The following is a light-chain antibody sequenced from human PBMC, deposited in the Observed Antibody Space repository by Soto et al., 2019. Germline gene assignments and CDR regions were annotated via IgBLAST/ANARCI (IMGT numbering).Light chain of an antibody. CDR2: DAS. CDR1: HNIDTW. Sequence: QMTQSPSTLSASVGDRVTITCRASHNIDTWLAWYQQKPGMAPKLLISDASTLESGVPSRFSGSGSGTEFTLTISNLQPDDYATYYCQHCDTYWAFGQGTKVEIK. J-gene: IGKJ1*01. V-gene: IGKV1-5*01. CDR3: QHCDTYWA.